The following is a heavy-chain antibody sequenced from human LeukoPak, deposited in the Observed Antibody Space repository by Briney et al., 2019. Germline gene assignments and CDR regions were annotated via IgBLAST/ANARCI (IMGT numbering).Heavy chain of an antibody. D-gene: IGHD4-23*01. CDR1: GGSFSGYY. CDR2: INHSGST. V-gene: IGHV4-34*01. CDR3: ARAMTTVVTFDY. J-gene: IGHJ4*02. Sequence: TSETLSLTCAVYGGSFSGYYWSWIRQPPGKGLEWIGEINHSGSTNYNPSLKSRVTISVDTSKNQFSLKLSSVTAADTAVYYCARAMTTVVTFDYWGQGTLVTVSS.